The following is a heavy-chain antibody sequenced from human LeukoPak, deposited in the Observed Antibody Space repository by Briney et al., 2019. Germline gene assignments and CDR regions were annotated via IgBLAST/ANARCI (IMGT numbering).Heavy chain of an antibody. CDR3: ARGGANRFDY. CDR1: GFPFSGYW. Sequence: GSLGLSCAASGFPFSGYWMTWVRQAPGRGLEWVATIKEDGSEAYFGDSVKGRFAISRDNAKNSLYLQMNSLRGEDTAVYYCARGGANRFDYWGQGTLVTVSS. V-gene: IGHV3-7*04. CDR2: IKEDGSEA. J-gene: IGHJ4*02. D-gene: IGHD3-16*01.